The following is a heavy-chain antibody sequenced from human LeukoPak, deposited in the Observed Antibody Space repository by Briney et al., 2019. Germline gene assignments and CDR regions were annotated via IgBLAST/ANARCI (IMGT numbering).Heavy chain of an antibody. V-gene: IGHV1-2*02. CDR3: AREEYYGSGSYPDY. CDR1: GYTFTGYY. J-gene: IGHJ4*02. D-gene: IGHD3-10*01. Sequence: ASVKVSCKASGYTFTGYYMHWVRQAPGQGLEWMGWINPNSGGTNYAQKFQGRVTMTRDTSISTAYMELSRLRSDDTAVYYCAREEYYGSGSYPDYWGQGTLVTVSS. CDR2: INPNSGGT.